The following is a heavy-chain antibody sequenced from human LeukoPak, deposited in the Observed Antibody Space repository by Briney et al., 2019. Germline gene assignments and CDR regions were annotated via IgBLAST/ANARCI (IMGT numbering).Heavy chain of an antibody. CDR3: ARDRDGSGWYDY. Sequence: GGSLRLSCAASGFTVGSNYMSWVRQAPGKGLEWVSVIYSGGSTYYADSVKGRFTISRDNSKNTLYLQMNSLRAEDTAVYYCARDRDGSGWYDYWGQGTLVTVSS. J-gene: IGHJ4*02. V-gene: IGHV3-53*01. D-gene: IGHD6-19*01. CDR2: IYSGGST. CDR1: GFTVGSNY.